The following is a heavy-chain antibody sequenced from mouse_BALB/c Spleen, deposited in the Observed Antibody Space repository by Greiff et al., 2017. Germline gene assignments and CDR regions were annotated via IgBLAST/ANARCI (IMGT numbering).Heavy chain of an antibody. CDR3: ARASYYGNLAWFAY. CDR2: INPYNDGT. J-gene: IGHJ3*01. CDR1: GYTFTSYV. V-gene: IGHV1-14*01. Sequence: VQLKESGPELVKPGASVKMSCKASGYTFTSYVMHWVKQKPGQGLEWIGYINPYNDGTKYNEKFKGKATLTSDKSSSTAYMELSSLTSEDSAVYYCARASYYGNLAWFAYWGQGTLVTVSA. D-gene: IGHD2-1*01.